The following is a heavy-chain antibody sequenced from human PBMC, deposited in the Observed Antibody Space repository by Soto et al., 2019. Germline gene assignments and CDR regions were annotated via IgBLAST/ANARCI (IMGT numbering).Heavy chain of an antibody. D-gene: IGHD1-1*01. CDR3: AKNGQLPYDYYGMDV. V-gene: IGHV1-18*01. J-gene: IGHJ6*02. Sequence: QGQLVQSGPEVKKPGASVKVSCKASGYTFTRYGISWVRQAPGQGLEWMGWISGYNGDTNYAQKVQGRVTMTIDTSTSTAYMELRSLTSDDTAIYYCAKNGQLPYDYYGMDVWGQGTTVIVSS. CDR2: ISGYNGDT. CDR1: GYTFTRYG.